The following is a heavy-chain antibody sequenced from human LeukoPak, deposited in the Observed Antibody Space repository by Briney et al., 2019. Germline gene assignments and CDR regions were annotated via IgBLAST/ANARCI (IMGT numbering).Heavy chain of an antibody. V-gene: IGHV4-59*12. CDR1: GGSISSYY. CDR3: AATTGWYHFDS. Sequence: PSENLSLTCTVSGGSISSYYWSWIRQPPGKGLEWIGYIYYSGSTNYNPSLKSRVTISVDTSKNRFSLNLTSVTAADTAVYFCAATTGWYHFDSWGQGTLVTVSS. CDR2: IYYSGST. J-gene: IGHJ4*02. D-gene: IGHD1-14*01.